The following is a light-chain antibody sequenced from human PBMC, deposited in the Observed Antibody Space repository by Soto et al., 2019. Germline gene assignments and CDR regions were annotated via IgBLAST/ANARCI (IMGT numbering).Light chain of an antibody. V-gene: IGKV1-5*03. CDR2: KAS. CDR3: QQYKSYPLS. CDR1: QSISSL. Sequence: DIQMTQSPSTLSASVGDRVTITCRASQSISSLLAWYQQKPGRAPTLVIYKASTLETGVPSRFSGSGSGTEFTLTISSLQPDDVATYYCQQYKSYPLSFGQGTRLEIK. J-gene: IGKJ5*01.